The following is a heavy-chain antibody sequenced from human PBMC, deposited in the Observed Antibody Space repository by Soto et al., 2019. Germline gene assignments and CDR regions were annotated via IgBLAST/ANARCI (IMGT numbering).Heavy chain of an antibody. CDR3: GSPKRGIAAAGSRGIYGMDV. CDR2: INHSGST. V-gene: IGHV4-34*01. CDR1: GGSFGGYY. J-gene: IGHJ6*02. D-gene: IGHD6-13*01. Sequence: SETLCLTCAVYGGSFGGYYGSWIRQHPGKGLEWIGEINHSGSTNYNPSLKSRVTISVDTSKNQFSLKLSSVTAADTAAYYCGSPKRGIAAAGSRGIYGMDVWGQGTTVTVSS.